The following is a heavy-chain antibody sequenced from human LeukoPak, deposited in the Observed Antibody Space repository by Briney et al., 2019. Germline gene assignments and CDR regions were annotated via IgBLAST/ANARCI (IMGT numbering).Heavy chain of an antibody. CDR3: ARDRGYAFDI. D-gene: IGHD3-10*01. Sequence: HPGGSLRLSCAASGFTFSSYAMSWVRQAPGKGLVWVSLIKTDGKSTSYADSVKGRFTISRDNAKNTLYLQMNSLRAEDTAVYYCARDRGYAFDIWGQGTMVAVSS. V-gene: IGHV3-74*01. CDR2: IKTDGKST. CDR1: GFTFSSYA. J-gene: IGHJ3*02.